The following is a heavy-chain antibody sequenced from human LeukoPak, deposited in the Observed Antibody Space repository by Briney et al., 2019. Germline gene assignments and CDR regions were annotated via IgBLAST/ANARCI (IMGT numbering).Heavy chain of an antibody. CDR2: IYHSGST. CDR3: ARELPYYGSGRGDLDY. CDR1: GYSISSGYY. J-gene: IGHJ4*02. Sequence: SETLSLTCTVSGYSISSGYYWGWIRQPPGKGLEWIGSIYHSGSTYYNPSFKSRVTISVDTSKNQFSLKLSSVTAADTAVYYCARELPYYGSGRGDLDYWGQGTLVTVSS. V-gene: IGHV4-38-2*02. D-gene: IGHD3-10*01.